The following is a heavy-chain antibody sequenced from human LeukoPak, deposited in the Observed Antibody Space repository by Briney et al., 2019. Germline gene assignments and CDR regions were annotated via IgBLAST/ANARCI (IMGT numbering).Heavy chain of an antibody. J-gene: IGHJ4*02. V-gene: IGHV4-39*07. CDR2: IYYSGST. Sequence: SETLSLTCTVSGGSISSSSYYWGWIRQPPGKGLEWIGSIYYSGSTYYNPSPKSRVTISVDTSKNQFSLKLSSVTAADTAVCYCARGSGVGTFRRRYYFDYWGQGTLVTVSS. CDR1: GGSISSSSYY. D-gene: IGHD1-1*01. CDR3: ARGSGVGTFRRRYYFDY.